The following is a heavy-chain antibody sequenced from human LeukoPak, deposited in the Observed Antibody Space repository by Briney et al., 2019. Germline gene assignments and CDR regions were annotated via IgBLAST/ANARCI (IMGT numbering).Heavy chain of an antibody. Sequence: SQTLSLTCTVSGGSIISRSYYWAWICQPPGKGLEWIGSISYSGSTYYNSSLKSRVTISVDRSKNQFSLKLSSVTAADTAVYYCVRRGEFDILTGYPTFAPWGQGPLVPVSS. J-gene: IGHJ5*02. V-gene: IGHV4-39*01. CDR1: GGSIISRSYY. CDR3: VRRGEFDILTGYPTFAP. D-gene: IGHD3-9*01. CDR2: ISYSGST.